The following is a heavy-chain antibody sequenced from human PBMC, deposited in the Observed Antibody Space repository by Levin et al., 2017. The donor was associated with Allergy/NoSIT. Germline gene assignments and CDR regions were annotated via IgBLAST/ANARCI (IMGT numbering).Heavy chain of an antibody. J-gene: IGHJ4*02. CDR2: IYYSGST. Sequence: SETLSLTCTVSGGSISSYYWSWIRQPPGKGLEWIGYIYYSGSTNYNPSLKSRVTISVDTSKNQFSLKLSSVTAADTAVYYCARSGQLWFSDWVYWGQGTLVTVSS. D-gene: IGHD5-18*01. CDR3: ARSGQLWFSDWVY. V-gene: IGHV4-59*01. CDR1: GGSISSYY.